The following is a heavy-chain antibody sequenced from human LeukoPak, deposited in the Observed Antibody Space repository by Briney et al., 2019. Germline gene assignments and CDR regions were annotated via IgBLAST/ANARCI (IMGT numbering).Heavy chain of an antibody. Sequence: PSETLSLTCSVSGGSISSYYWSWIRQPPGKGLEWIGNIFYTGSTKYNPSLKSRVTISIDTSKSQFSLRLSSVTAADTAVYYCARHGNYVFDYWGQGTLVTVSS. CDR2: IFYTGST. V-gene: IGHV4-59*08. D-gene: IGHD3-16*01. CDR1: GGSISSYY. J-gene: IGHJ4*02. CDR3: ARHGNYVFDY.